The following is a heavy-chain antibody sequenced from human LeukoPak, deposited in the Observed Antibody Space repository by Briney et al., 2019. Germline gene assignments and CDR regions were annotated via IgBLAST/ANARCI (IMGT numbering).Heavy chain of an antibody. V-gene: IGHV1-18*01. J-gene: IGHJ4*02. D-gene: IGHD3-16*01. CDR3: ARDTKTTTIAGGNDY. CDR2: ISAYNGDT. Sequence: ASVMVSCKASGYTFTSYGISWVRQAPGQGLEWMGWISAYNGDTHYAQKLQGRVSLTTDTSTSTAYMELRSLTSDDTAVYFCARDTKTTTIAGGNDYWGQGTLVTVSS. CDR1: GYTFTSYG.